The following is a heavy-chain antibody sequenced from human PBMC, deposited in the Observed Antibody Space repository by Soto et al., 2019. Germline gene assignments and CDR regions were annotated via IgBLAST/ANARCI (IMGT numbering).Heavy chain of an antibody. J-gene: IGHJ3*02. Sequence: GASVKVSCKAPADTFTSYYIHWVRQAPGHGLEWMGIINPNGGSTRFAQTFQGRITMTTDTSTSTVYMELRSLRSEDTAVYYCARGIFYYDSSGGANDAFDIWGQGTMVTVSS. CDR3: ARGIFYYDSSGGANDAFDI. D-gene: IGHD3-22*01. CDR1: ADTFTSYY. CDR2: INPNGGST. V-gene: IGHV1-46*01.